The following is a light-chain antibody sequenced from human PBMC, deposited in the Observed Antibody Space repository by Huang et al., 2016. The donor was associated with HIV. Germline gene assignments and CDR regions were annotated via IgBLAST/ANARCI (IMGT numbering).Light chain of an antibody. J-gene: IGKJ5*01. V-gene: IGKV3-15*01. CDR2: GAS. Sequence: EIVMTQSPATLSVSPWERATLSCRASQSVSSNLAWYQQKHGQAPRLLISGASTRVPGVPARFIGSVSGTEFTLTISSLQSEDFSVYYCQQYDNGPIAFGQGTRLEI. CDR3: QQYDNGPIA. CDR1: QSVSSN.